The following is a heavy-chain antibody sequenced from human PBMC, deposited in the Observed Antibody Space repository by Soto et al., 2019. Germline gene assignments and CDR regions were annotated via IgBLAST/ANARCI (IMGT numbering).Heavy chain of an antibody. CDR2: IWYDGSNK. J-gene: IGHJ4*02. CDR3: ARDRQSTYYYDSSGYYLPDY. D-gene: IGHD3-22*01. V-gene: IGHV3-33*01. CDR1: GFTFSSYG. Sequence: QVQLVESGGGVVQPGRSLRLSCAASGFTFSSYGMHWVRQAPGKGLEWVAVIWYDGSNKYYADSVKGRFTISRDNSKNTRYLQMNSLRAEDTAVYYCARDRQSTYYYDSSGYYLPDYWGQGTLVTVSS.